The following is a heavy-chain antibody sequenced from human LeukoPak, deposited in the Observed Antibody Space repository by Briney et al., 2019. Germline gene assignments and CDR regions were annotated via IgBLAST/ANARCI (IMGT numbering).Heavy chain of an antibody. J-gene: IGHJ5*02. CDR2: INHSGST. CDR3: AIRKYYDILTGYRKIPTSGFDP. V-gene: IGHV4-34*01. CDR1: GGSFSYYY. D-gene: IGHD3-9*01. Sequence: PSETLSLTCAVSGGSFSYYYWSWIRQPPGETLEWIGEINHSGSTNYNPSLKSRVTISVDTSKNQFSLKLSSVTASDTAVYYCAIRKYYDILTGYRKIPTSGFDPWGQGTLVTVSS.